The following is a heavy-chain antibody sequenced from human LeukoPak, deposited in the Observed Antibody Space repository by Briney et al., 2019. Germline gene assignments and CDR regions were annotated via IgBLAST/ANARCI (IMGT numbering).Heavy chain of an antibody. CDR3: ARDPYSGSPYYFDY. CDR1: GYTFNSYG. J-gene: IGHJ4*02. CDR2: ISVYNGNT. Sequence: ASVKVSCKASGYTFNSYGISWVRQAPGQGLEWMGWISVYNGNTNYAQKLHGRVTMTTDTSTSTAYMELRSLRSDDTAVYYCARDPYSGSPYYFDYWGQGTLVTVSS. V-gene: IGHV1-18*01. D-gene: IGHD1-26*01.